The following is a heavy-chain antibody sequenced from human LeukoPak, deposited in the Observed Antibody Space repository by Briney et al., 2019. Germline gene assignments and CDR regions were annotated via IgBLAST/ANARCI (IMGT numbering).Heavy chain of an antibody. CDR3: VRDGGVSGYDLLDY. J-gene: IGHJ4*02. CDR2: INQDGSEE. D-gene: IGHD5-12*01. Sequence: GGSLRLSCAASGFTFSSYAMTWVRQAPGKGLEWVAHINQDGSEEHYMDSVKARFTISRDNAKNSLSLQMNSLRAEDTAVYYCVRDGGVSGYDLLDYWGQGTLVTVSS. V-gene: IGHV3-7*01. CDR1: GFTFSSYA.